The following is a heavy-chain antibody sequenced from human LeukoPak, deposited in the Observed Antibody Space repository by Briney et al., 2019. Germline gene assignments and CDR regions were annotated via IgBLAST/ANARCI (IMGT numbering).Heavy chain of an antibody. CDR1: GLTFSNYA. J-gene: IGHJ4*02. V-gene: IGHV3-23*01. CDR2: ISDSGGRT. CDR3: AKRLGYDYGYYDY. D-gene: IGHD5-18*01. Sequence: GGSPRLSCTLSGLTFSNYAMSWVRQAPGRGLEWVSVISDSGGRTNYADSVKGRFTISRDNSRNTLFLQLSSLRDDDTAIYYCAKRLGYDYGYYDYWGQGALVTVTS.